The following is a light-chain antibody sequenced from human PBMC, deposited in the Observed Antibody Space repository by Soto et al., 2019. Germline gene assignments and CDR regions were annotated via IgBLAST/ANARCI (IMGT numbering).Light chain of an antibody. V-gene: IGKV3-11*01. CDR1: QSVSSE. J-gene: IGKJ1*01. CDR2: DTS. CDR3: QQRSNWLWT. Sequence: EIVLTHSPATLSLSPGEIATLSCRASQSVSSELAWIQQRPGRAPRLLIYDTSNRAYGIPARFSASGSGTDFTLTISTLEPEDFAVYYCQQRSNWLWTFGQGTKVDIK.